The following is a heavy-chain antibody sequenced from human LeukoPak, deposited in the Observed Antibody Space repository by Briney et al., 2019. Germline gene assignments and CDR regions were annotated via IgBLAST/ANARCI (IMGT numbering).Heavy chain of an antibody. CDR2: ISSSSSTI. Sequence: GGSLRLSCAASGFTFSSYSMTWVRQAPGKGLEWVSYISSSSSTIYYADSVKGRFTISRDNAKNSLYLQMNSLRAEDTAVYYCARVSGTSYYYYGMDVWGQGTTVTVSS. V-gene: IGHV3-48*01. J-gene: IGHJ6*02. CDR1: GFTFSSYS. CDR3: ARVSGTSYYYYGMDV. D-gene: IGHD1-1*01.